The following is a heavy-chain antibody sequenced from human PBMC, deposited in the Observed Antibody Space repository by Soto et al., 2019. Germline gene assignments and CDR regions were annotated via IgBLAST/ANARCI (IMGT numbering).Heavy chain of an antibody. D-gene: IGHD2-2*01. J-gene: IGHJ5*02. CDR2: VYYSGGN. Sequence: SEILSLTCTVSGASVTSFYWTWIRQSPGKGLEWLGYVYYSGGNNYNPSLRGRVSMSVDTSKNQFSLKLSSVVAADTAVYYCERILGTNSTYNWFDPWGQGTLVNVSS. CDR3: ERILGTNSTYNWFDP. V-gene: IGHV4-59*02. CDR1: GASVTSFY.